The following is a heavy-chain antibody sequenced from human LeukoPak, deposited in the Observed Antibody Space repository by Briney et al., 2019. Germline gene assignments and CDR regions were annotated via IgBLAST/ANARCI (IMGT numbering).Heavy chain of an antibody. V-gene: IGHV3-21*04. CDR2: ISSSSSYI. Sequence: GGSLRLSCAASGFTFSSYSMNWVRQAPGKGLEWVSSISSSSSYISYADSVKGRFTISRDNAKNSLYLQMTSLRAEDTAVYYCARCGTPNNYHYYGLDVWGQGTTVTVSS. CDR1: GFTFSSYS. CDR3: ARCGTPNNYHYYGLDV. J-gene: IGHJ6*02. D-gene: IGHD5-24*01.